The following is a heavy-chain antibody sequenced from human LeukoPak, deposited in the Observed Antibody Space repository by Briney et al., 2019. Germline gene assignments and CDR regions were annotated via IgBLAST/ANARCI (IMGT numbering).Heavy chain of an antibody. CDR3: ARLKGGSSWYFDAFDI. CDR2: ISYDGSNK. V-gene: IGHV3-30*04. Sequence: GGSLRLSCAVSGFTFSSYAMHWVRQAPGKGLEWVAVISYDGSNKYYADSVKGRFTISRDNSKNTLYLQMNSLRAEDTAVYYCARLKGGSSWYFDAFDIWGQGTMVTVSS. CDR1: GFTFSSYA. D-gene: IGHD6-13*01. J-gene: IGHJ3*02.